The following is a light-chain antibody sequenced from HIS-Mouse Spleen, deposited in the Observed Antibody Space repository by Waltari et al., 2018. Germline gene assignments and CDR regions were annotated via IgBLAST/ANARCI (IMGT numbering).Light chain of an antibody. V-gene: IGLV3-21*03. J-gene: IGLJ2*01. CDR2: AES. Sequence: SYVLTQPPSVSVAPGKTARITCGGNNIGSKSVHWYQQKPGQAPVLVVYAESDRPSGIPERFSGSNSGNTATLTISRVEAGDEADYYCQVWDSSSDHVVFGGGTKLTVL. CDR1: NIGSKS. CDR3: QVWDSSSDHVV.